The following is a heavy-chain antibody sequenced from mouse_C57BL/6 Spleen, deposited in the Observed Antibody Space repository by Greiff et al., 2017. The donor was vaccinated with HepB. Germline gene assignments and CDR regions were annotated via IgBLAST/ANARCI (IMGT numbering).Heavy chain of an antibody. CDR3: ANGRTGYAMDY. J-gene: IGHJ4*01. V-gene: IGHV5-17*01. D-gene: IGHD1-2*01. CDR2: ISSGSSTI. CDR1: GFTFSDYG. Sequence: EVQLQQSGGGLVKPGGSLKLSCAASGFTFSDYGMHWVRQAPEKGLEWVAYISSGSSTIYYADTVKGRFTISRDNAKNTLFLQMTSLRSEDTAMYYCANGRTGYAMDYWGQGTSVTVSS.